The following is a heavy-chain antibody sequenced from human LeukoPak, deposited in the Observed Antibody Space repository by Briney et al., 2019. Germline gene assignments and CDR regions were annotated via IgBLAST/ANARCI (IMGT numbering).Heavy chain of an antibody. D-gene: IGHD2-2*01. Sequence: SQTLSLTCTVSGGSISSGSYYWSWIRQPAGKGLEWIGRIYTSGSTNYNPSLKSRVTISVDTSKNQFSLKLSSVTAADTAVYYCARGPLVVVVPAALPGEYYYYYMDVWGKGTTVTVSS. V-gene: IGHV4-61*02. CDR1: GGSISSGSYY. CDR2: IYTSGST. J-gene: IGHJ6*03. CDR3: ARGPLVVVVPAALPGEYYYYYMDV.